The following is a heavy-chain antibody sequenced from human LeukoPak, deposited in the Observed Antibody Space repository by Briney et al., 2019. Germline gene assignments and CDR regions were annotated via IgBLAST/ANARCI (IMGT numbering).Heavy chain of an antibody. CDR1: RYTFTSYY. Sequence: ASLRVSSKASRYTFTSYYMHWVRQAPGQGLEWMGIINPSGGSTSYAQKFQGRVTMTRDTSTSSVYMELSSLRSEDTAVYYCARGVFDSSGYYGYFDYWGQGTLVTVSS. V-gene: IGHV1-46*01. J-gene: IGHJ4*02. CDR2: INPSGGST. CDR3: ARGVFDSSGYYGYFDY. D-gene: IGHD3-22*01.